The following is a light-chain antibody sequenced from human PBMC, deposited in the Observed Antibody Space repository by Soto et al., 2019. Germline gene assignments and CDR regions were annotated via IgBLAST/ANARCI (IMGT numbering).Light chain of an antibody. V-gene: IGLV2-14*01. Sequence: QSALTQPASVSGSPGQSITISCTGTSSDVGGYNYVSWYQQHPGKAPKLMIYDVSNRPSGVSNRFSGSKSGNTASLTISGLQEEDEAEYYCSSYTSSSTPVVFGGGTKLTVL. J-gene: IGLJ2*01. CDR1: SSDVGGYNY. CDR3: SSYTSSSTPVV. CDR2: DVS.